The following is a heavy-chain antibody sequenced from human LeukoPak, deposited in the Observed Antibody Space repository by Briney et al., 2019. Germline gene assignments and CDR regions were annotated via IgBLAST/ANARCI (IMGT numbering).Heavy chain of an antibody. J-gene: IGHJ4*02. V-gene: IGHV4-59*01. CDR2: IYYSGST. Sequence: SETLSPTCTVSGGSISSYYWSWIRQPPGKGLEWIGYIYYSGSTSYNPSLKSRVTISVDTSKNQFSLKLSSVTAADTAVYYCARVRLGLDYWGQGTLVTVSS. D-gene: IGHD6-19*01. CDR3: ARVRLGLDY. CDR1: GGSISSYY.